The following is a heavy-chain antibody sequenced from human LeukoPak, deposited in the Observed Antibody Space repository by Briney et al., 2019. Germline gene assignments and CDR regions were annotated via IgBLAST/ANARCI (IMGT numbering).Heavy chain of an antibody. D-gene: IGHD1-26*01. J-gene: IGHJ4*02. CDR1: GGTFSSYA. Sequence: ASVKVSCKASGGTFSSYAISWVRQAPGQGLEWMGWINPNSGGTNYAQKFQGRVTMTRDTSISTAYMELSRLRSDDTAVYYCARDVGGSYAYYFDYWGQGTLVTVSS. CDR3: ARDVGGSYAYYFDY. V-gene: IGHV1-2*02. CDR2: INPNSGGT.